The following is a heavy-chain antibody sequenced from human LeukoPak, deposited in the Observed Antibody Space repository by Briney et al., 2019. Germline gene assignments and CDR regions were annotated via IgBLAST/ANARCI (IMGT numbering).Heavy chain of an antibody. Sequence: PSETLSLTCSVSGGSVNSDTFYWAWIRQSPGKGLEGIGSIDYSGNTYYNPSLESRFTISVDTSKNEFSLWVTSVTAADTAIFFCAREAAAGTINWFDPWGQGIPVTVSS. D-gene: IGHD6-13*01. CDR2: IDYSGNT. V-gene: IGHV4-39*02. J-gene: IGHJ5*02. CDR1: GGSVNSDTFY. CDR3: AREAAAGTINWFDP.